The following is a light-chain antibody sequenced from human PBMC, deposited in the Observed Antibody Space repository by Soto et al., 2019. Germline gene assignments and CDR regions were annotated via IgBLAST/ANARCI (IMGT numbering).Light chain of an antibody. Sequence: DIVMTQSPPSLSVTPGEPASISCRSSQSLLHSDGYTYVDWYVQRPGQSPQLLIFGNINRPPGVPDRFSGSKSGTSASLAITGLQAEDEGDYYCQSYDSTLSARYVFGTGT. J-gene: IGKJ3*01. CDR2: GNI. CDR3: QSYDSTLSARYV. CDR1: QSLLHSDGYTY. V-gene: IGKV2-28*01.